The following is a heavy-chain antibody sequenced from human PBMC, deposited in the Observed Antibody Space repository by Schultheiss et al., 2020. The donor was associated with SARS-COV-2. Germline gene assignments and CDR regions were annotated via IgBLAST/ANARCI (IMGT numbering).Heavy chain of an antibody. CDR3: ARDGSEWSRSD. D-gene: IGHD3-3*01. V-gene: IGHV3-30*03. J-gene: IGHJ4*02. CDR2: ITYDGSIK. CDR1: RFTFSDYD. Sequence: GGSLRLSCAASRFTFSDYDMHWVRQAPGKGLEWVALITYDGSIKYYADSVKGRFTISRDNSKNTLFLQMNSLRDEDTAVYYCARDGSEWSRSDWGQGTRVTVSS.